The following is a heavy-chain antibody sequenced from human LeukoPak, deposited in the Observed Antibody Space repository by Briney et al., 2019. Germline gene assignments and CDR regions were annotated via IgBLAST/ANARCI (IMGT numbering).Heavy chain of an antibody. V-gene: IGHV1-18*01. CDR2: ISAYNGNT. Sequence: ASVKVSCKASGYTFTSYGISWVRRAPGQGLEWMGWISAYNGNTNYAQKLQGRVTMTTDTSTSTAYMELRSLGSDDTAVYYCAVTTVTTDDAFDIWGQGTMVTVSS. J-gene: IGHJ3*02. CDR3: AVTTVTTDDAFDI. CDR1: GYTFTSYG. D-gene: IGHD4-17*01.